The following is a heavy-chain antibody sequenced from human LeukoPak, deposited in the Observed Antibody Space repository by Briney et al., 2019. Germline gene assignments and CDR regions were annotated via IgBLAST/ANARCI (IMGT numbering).Heavy chain of an antibody. CDR2: INHSGST. D-gene: IGHD3-22*01. J-gene: IGHJ6*02. V-gene: IGHV4-34*01. Sequence: SETLSLTCAVYGGSFSGYYWSWIRQPPGKGLEWIGEINHSGSTNYNPSLKSRVTISVDASKNQFSLKLSSVTAADTAVYYCARTSRDSSGYYYLYYYGMDGWGQGTTVTVSS. CDR3: ARTSRDSSGYYYLYYYGMDG. CDR1: GGSFSGYY.